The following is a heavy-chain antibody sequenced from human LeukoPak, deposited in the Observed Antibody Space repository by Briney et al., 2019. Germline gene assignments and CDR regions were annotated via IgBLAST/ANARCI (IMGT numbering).Heavy chain of an antibody. CDR1: GFTFDDYA. D-gene: IGHD6-13*01. V-gene: IGHV3-9*01. J-gene: IGHJ4*02. CDR3: AKDRSTIAAAGVDY. CDR2: ISWNSGSI. Sequence: PGGSLRLSCAASGFTFDDYAMHWVRQAPGKGLEWVSGISWNSGSIGYADSVKGRFTISRDNAKNSLYLQMNSLRAEDTALYYCAKDRSTIAAAGVDYWGQGTLVTVSS.